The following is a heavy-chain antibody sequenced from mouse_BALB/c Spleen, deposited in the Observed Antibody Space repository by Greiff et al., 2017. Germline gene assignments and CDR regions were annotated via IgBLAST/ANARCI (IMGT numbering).Heavy chain of an antibody. Sequence: VQLQQSGAELMKPGASVKISCKATGYTFSSYWIEWVKQRPGHGLEWIGEILPGSGSTNYNEKFKGKATFTADTSSNTAYMQLSSLTSEDSAVYYCARWRQLGPGAMDYWGQGTSVTVSS. V-gene: IGHV1-9*01. D-gene: IGHD3-2*01. J-gene: IGHJ4*01. CDR3: ARWRQLGPGAMDY. CDR2: ILPGSGST. CDR1: GYTFSSYW.